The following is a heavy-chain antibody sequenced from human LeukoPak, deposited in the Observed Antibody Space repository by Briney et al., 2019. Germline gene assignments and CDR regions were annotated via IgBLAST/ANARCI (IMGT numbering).Heavy chain of an antibody. CDR3: AGSLLWFGELLYFDY. D-gene: IGHD3-10*01. J-gene: IGHJ4*02. Sequence: PSETLSLSCTVSGGSISSSSYYWSWIRQPPGKGLEWIGYIYYSGSTNYNPSLKSRVTISVDTSKNQFSLKLSSVTAADTAVYYCAGSLLWFGELLYFDYWGQGTLVTVSS. V-gene: IGHV4-61*05. CDR2: IYYSGST. CDR1: GGSISSSSYY.